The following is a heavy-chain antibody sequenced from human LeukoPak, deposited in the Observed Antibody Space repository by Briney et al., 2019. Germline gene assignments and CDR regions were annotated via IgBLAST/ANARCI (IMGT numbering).Heavy chain of an antibody. V-gene: IGHV4-59*01. CDR1: GGSISSNY. CDR3: ARGPGYSYGYLDD. J-gene: IGHJ4*02. CDR2: IFYRCSS. D-gene: IGHD5-18*01. Sequence: SETLSLTCTVSGGSISSNYWSWVRQPPGKGLEWIGYIFYRCSSNYNHSLHSRVTISVDKSKNQFSLKLTSVTAADTAVFYCARGPGYSYGYLDDWGQGTLVTVSS.